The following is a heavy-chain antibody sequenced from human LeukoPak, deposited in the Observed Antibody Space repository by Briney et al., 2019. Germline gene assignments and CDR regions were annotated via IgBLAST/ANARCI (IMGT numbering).Heavy chain of an antibody. V-gene: IGHV3-7*01. CDR3: ARIRHGGSSGWYLRKSDYYYMDV. D-gene: IGHD6-19*01. CDR2: IKQDGSEK. CDR1: GFTFSSYW. Sequence: QPGGSLRLSCAASGFTFSSYWMSWVRQAPGKGLEWVANIKQDGSEKYYVDSVKGRFTISRDNAKNSLYLQMNSLRAEDTAVYYCARIRHGGSSGWYLRKSDYYYMDVWGKGTTVTVSS. J-gene: IGHJ6*03.